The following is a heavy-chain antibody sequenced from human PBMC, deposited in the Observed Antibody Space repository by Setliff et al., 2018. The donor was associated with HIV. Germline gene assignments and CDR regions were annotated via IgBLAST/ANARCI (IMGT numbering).Heavy chain of an antibody. CDR2: VYYTGKN. Sequence: SETLSLTCSVSGGSLISGGYYWSWIRQHPGKGLEWIGYVYYTGKNYYNPSLESRISMSVDTSKNQFSLKLTSVTAADTAIYYCARDLTSNSNCFEPWGQGTQVTVS. J-gene: IGHJ5*02. V-gene: IGHV4-31*03. D-gene: IGHD4-4*01. CDR1: GGSLISGGYY. CDR3: ARDLTSNSNCFEP.